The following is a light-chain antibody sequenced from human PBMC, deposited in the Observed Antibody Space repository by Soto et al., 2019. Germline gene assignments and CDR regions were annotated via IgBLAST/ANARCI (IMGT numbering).Light chain of an antibody. CDR2: EVR. V-gene: IGLV2-14*01. CDR3: SSFSSRNALV. J-gene: IGLJ2*01. Sequence: QSALTQPASVSGSPGQSITIPCSGTSRDVGAYNLVSWYQQFPGKGPKLLIYEVRHRPSGVSYRFSGSKSGNTASLTISSLLPEDEAVYFCSSFSSRNALVFGGGTKVTVL. CDR1: SRDVGAYNL.